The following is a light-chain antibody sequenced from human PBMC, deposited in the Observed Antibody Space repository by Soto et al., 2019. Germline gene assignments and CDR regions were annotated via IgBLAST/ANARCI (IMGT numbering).Light chain of an antibody. CDR2: AAS. CDR1: QSVGRNY. J-gene: IGKJ1*01. V-gene: IGKV3-20*01. CDR3: QQYGTSPWA. Sequence: EIVLTQVPGTLSLSPGERATLSCRASQSVGRNYVAWYQPKPCQAPRVIIYAASTRASGIPDRFSGSGSGADFTLNISRLEPEDFAVYYGQQYGTSPWAFGQGTKVEIK.